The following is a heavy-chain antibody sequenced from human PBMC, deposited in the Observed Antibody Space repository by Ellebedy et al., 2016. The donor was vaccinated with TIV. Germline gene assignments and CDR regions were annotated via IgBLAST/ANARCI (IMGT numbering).Heavy chain of an antibody. CDR1: GFSFSTHY. CDR3: ARIACGGECYPELGYYGMDV. D-gene: IGHD2-21*01. Sequence: ASVKVSCKASGFSFSTHYMHWVRQAPGQGLEWMGMIDPTSGRANYAQTLQGRVTMTADTSARTVYMELNSLRSQDTAVYYCARIACGGECYPELGYYGMDVWGQGTTVTVSS. CDR2: IDPTSGRA. V-gene: IGHV1-46*04. J-gene: IGHJ6*02.